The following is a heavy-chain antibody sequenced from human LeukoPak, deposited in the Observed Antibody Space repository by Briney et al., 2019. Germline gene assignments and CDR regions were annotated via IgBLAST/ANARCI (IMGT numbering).Heavy chain of an antibody. Sequence: GGSLRLSCAASGFTLSSYSMNWVRQAPGKGLEWVSSISSSSSYIYYADSVKGRFTISRDNAKNSLYLQMNSLRAEDTAVYYCARDIRGYFDYWGQGTLVTVSS. V-gene: IGHV3-21*01. D-gene: IGHD2-2*02. CDR2: ISSSSSYI. CDR1: GFTLSSYS. J-gene: IGHJ4*02. CDR3: ARDIRGYFDY.